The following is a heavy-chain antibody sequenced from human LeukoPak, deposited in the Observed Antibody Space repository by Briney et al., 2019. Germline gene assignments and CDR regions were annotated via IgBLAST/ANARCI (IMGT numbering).Heavy chain of an antibody. CDR1: GFIFSIFD. D-gene: IGHD1-26*01. CDR2: ISCGGSTI. V-gene: IGHV3-48*02. Sequence: GRSLRLSCAASGFIFSIFDMNWVRQAPGKGLEWVSFISCGGSTIYYADSVKGRFTISRDNSKNSLYLQMNSLRDDDTAVYYCARKLVGAAGAAFDIWGQGTMVTVSS. CDR3: ARKLVGAAGAAFDI. J-gene: IGHJ3*02.